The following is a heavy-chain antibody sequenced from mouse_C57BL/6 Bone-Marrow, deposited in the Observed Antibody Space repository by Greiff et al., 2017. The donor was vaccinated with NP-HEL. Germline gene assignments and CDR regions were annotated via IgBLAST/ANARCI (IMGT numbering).Heavy chain of an antibody. CDR2: IDPSDSYT. CDR3: ARGRY. CDR1: GYTFTSYW. J-gene: IGHJ2*01. V-gene: IGHV1-59*01. Sequence: QVQLQQPGAELVRPGTSVKLSCKASGYTFTSYWMHWVKQRPGQGLEWIGVIDPSDSYTNYNQKFKGKATLTVDPPSSTAYMQLSSLTSEDSAVYYCARGRYWGQGTTLTVSS.